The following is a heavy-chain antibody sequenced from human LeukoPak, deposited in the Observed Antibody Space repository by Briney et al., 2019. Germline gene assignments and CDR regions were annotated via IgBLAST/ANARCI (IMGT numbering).Heavy chain of an antibody. CDR3: ARTPDSQYYDFWSGYYTGRGRWFDP. J-gene: IGHJ5*02. V-gene: IGHV4-59*08. CDR2: IYYSGST. CDR1: GGSISSYY. D-gene: IGHD3-3*01. Sequence: SETLSLTCTVSGGSISSYYWSWIRQPPGKGLEWIGYIYYSGSTNYNPPLKSRVTISVDTSKNQFSLKLSSVTAADTAVYYCARTPDSQYYDFWSGYYTGRGRWFDPWGQGTLVTVSS.